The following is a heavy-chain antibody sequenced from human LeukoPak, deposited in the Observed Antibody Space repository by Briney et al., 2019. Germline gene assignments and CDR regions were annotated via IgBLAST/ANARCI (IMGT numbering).Heavy chain of an antibody. Sequence: GRSLRLSCAASGFTFSSYAMHWVRQAPGKGLEWEAVVSYDGNDYYYADSVKGRFTISRDNSKNTLYLQMNSLRAEDTAVYYCAKPTGDTGWYGLFEYWGQGTLVTVSS. V-gene: IGHV3-30*18. CDR2: VSYDGNDY. CDR1: GFTFSSYA. D-gene: IGHD6-19*01. CDR3: AKPTGDTGWYGLFEY. J-gene: IGHJ4*02.